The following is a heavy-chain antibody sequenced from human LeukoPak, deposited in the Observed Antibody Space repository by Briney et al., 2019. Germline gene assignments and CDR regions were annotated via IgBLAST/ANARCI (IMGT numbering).Heavy chain of an antibody. CDR2: ISSSSSYI. Sequence: PGGSLRLSCAASGFTFSSYSMNWVRQAPGKGLEWVSSISSSSSYIYYADSVKGRFTISRDNAKNSLYLQMNSLRAEDTAVYYCAREQRYCSGGSCYDYYYYGMDVWGKGTTVTVSS. CDR1: GFTFSSYS. J-gene: IGHJ6*04. CDR3: AREQRYCSGGSCYDYYYYGMDV. V-gene: IGHV3-21*01. D-gene: IGHD2-15*01.